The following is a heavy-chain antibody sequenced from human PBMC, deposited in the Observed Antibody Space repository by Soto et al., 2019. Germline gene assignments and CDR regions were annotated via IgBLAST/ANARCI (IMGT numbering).Heavy chain of an antibody. CDR1: GGSISSGGYY. J-gene: IGHJ3*02. CDR3: ARPRYQAEAFEI. CDR2: IYYSGST. D-gene: IGHD2-2*01. Sequence: SETLSLTCTVSGGSISSGGYYWSWIRQHPGKGLEWIGYIYYSGSTYYNPSLKSRVTISVDTSKNQFSLKLSSVTAADTAVYYCARPRYQAEAFEIWGQGTMVTVSS. V-gene: IGHV4-31*03.